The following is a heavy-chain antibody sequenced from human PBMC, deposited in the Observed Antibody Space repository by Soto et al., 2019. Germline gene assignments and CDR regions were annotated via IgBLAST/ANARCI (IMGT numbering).Heavy chain of an antibody. CDR2: ISYSGST. D-gene: IGHD6-25*01. CDR1: GGSISSYY. Sequence: SETLSLTCSVSGGSISSYYWGWIRQPPGKGLEWIGYISYSGSTNYNPSLRSRVTISVDTSKNQFSLKLSSVSAADTAVYYCARGVPAAANAYDIWGQGIMVT. CDR3: ARGVPAAANAYDI. J-gene: IGHJ3*02. V-gene: IGHV4-59*01.